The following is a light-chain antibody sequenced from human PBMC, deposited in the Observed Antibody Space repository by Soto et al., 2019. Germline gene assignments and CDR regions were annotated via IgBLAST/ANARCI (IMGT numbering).Light chain of an antibody. V-gene: IGLV2-14*01. J-gene: IGLJ2*01. CDR3: SSYTTSSTLV. CDR1: SSDVGGYNY. Sequence: QSALTQPASVSGSPGQSITISCTGTSSDVGGYNYVSWYQQHPGKVPKLMISDVSNRPSGVSNRFSGSKSGNTASLTISGLQAEDEADYYCSSYTTSSTLVFGGGTQLTVL. CDR2: DVS.